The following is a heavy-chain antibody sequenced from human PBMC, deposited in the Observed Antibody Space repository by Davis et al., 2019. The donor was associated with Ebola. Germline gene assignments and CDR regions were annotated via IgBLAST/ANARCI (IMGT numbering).Heavy chain of an antibody. D-gene: IGHD4-17*01. CDR1: GFTFSGSA. CDR3: TISTSSTVTTDY. CDR2: IRSKANSYAT. V-gene: IGHV3-73*01. Sequence: GGSLRLSCAASGFTFSGSAMHWVRQASGKGLEWVGRIRSKANSYATAYAASVKGRFTISRDDSKNTAYLQMNSLKTEDTAVYYCTISTSSTVTTDYWGQGTLVTVSS. J-gene: IGHJ4*02.